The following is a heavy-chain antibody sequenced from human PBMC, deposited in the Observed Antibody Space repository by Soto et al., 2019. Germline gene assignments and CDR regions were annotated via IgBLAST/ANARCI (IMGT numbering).Heavy chain of an antibody. CDR2: IYTSGTS. CDR1: GGSISTYY. Sequence: KASETLSLTCTVSGGSISTYYWSWIRQPSGKGLEWIGRIYTSGTSNYNPSLKSRVAMSVDTSKNLFSLNLTSVTAADTAVYYCAGTKIQLMVRGVQNGLDVWGQGTTVTVSS. J-gene: IGHJ6*02. V-gene: IGHV4-4*07. D-gene: IGHD3-10*01. CDR3: AGTKIQLMVRGVQNGLDV.